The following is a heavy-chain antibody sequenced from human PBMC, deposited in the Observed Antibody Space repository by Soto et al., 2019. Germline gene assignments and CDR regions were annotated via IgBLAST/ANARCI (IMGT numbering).Heavy chain of an antibody. J-gene: IGHJ6*02. CDR2: ISSNGGST. D-gene: IGHD6-13*01. CDR3: VKCPLAAAGMVYYGMDV. CDR1: GFTFSSYA. Sequence: GGSLRLSCSASGFTFSSYAMHWVRQAPGKGLEYVSAISSNGGSTYYADSVKGRFTISRDNSKNTLYLQMSSLRAEDTAVYYCVKCPLAAAGMVYYGMDVWGQGTTVTVSS. V-gene: IGHV3-64D*08.